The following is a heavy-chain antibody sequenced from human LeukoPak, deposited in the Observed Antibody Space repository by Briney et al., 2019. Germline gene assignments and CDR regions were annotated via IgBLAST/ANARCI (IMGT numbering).Heavy chain of an antibody. D-gene: IGHD3-22*01. CDR1: GGTFSSYA. CDR2: IIPILGIA. Sequence: SVKVSCKASGGTFSSYAISWVRQAPGQRLEWLGRIIPILGIANYAQKFQGRVTITADKSTSTAYMELSSLRSEDTAVYYCARVPEDYYDSSGYYYPRGFDPWGQGTLVTVSS. V-gene: IGHV1-69*04. J-gene: IGHJ5*02. CDR3: ARVPEDYYDSSGYYYPRGFDP.